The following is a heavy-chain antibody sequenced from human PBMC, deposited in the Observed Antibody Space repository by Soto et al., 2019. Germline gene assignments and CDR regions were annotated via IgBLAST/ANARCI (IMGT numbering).Heavy chain of an antibody. V-gene: IGHV3-21*01. CDR3: ARASPGLGAFDI. CDR2: ISSSSSYI. D-gene: IGHD3-16*01. CDR1: GFTFSSYS. J-gene: IGHJ3*02. Sequence: ESGGGLVKPGGSLRLSCAASGFTFSSYSMNWVRQAPGKGLEWVSSISSSSSYIYYADSVKGRFTISRDNAKNSLYLQMNSLRAEDTAVYYCARASPGLGAFDIWGQGTMVTVSS.